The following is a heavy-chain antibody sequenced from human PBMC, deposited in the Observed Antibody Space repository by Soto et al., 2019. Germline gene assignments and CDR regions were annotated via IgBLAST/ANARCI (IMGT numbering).Heavy chain of an antibody. CDR2: ISYDGSNK. CDR3: ARGFLTLY. J-gene: IGHJ4*02. Sequence: GSLRLSCAASGFTFSSYAMHWVRQAPGKGLEWVAVISYDGSNKYYADSVKGRFTISRDNSKNTLYLQMNSLRAEDTAVYYCARGFLTLYWGQGTLVTVSS. V-gene: IGHV3-30-3*01. CDR1: GFTFSSYA. D-gene: IGHD3-10*01.